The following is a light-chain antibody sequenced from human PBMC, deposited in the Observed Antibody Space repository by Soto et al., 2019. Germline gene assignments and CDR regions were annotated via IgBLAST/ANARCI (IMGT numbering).Light chain of an antibody. CDR2: AAS. CDR1: QGLSSY. J-gene: IGKJ3*01. V-gene: IGKV1-9*01. Sequence: DIQLTQSPSFLSASVGDRVTITCRASQGLSSYLSWYQQTPGKAPKLLIYAASTLQSGVPSRFSGSGSGTEFTLTISSLQPEDFATSYCQQLNSYPLTFGPGTKVDIK. CDR3: QQLNSYPLT.